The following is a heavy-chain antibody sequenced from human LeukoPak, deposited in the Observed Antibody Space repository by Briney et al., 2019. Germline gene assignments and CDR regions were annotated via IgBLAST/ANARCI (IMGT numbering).Heavy chain of an antibody. V-gene: IGHV5-51*01. D-gene: IGHD3-16*01. CDR2: IYPGDSDT. CDR3: ARQPDSLGDYYYYGMDV. CDR1: GYSFTSYW. J-gene: IGHJ6*02. Sequence: GESLKISCKGSGYSFTSYWIGWVRQMPGKGLEWMGIIYPGDSDTRYSPSFQGQVTISADKSISTAYLQWSSLRASDTAMYYCARQPDSLGDYYYYGMDVWGQGTTVTVSS.